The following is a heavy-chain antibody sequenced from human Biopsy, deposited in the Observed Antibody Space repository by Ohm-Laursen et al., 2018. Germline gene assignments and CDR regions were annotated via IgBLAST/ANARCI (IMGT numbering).Heavy chain of an antibody. CDR2: IWYDGTNE. D-gene: IGHD6-19*01. CDR1: GFSFGHYA. V-gene: IGHV3-33*04. CDR3: ARGLSSGWYGYFDV. J-gene: IGHJ2*01. Sequence: SLRLSCTASGFSFGHYAMHWVRQAPGKGLEWISLIWYDGTNEDYADSVKGRFTISRVNSKNTLYLQIHTLTLEDTAFYYCARGLSSGWYGYFDVWGRGTLVTGSS.